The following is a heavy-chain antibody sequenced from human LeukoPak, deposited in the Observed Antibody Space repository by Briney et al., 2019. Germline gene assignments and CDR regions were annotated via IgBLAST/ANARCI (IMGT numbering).Heavy chain of an antibody. J-gene: IGHJ3*01. V-gene: IGHV4-59*01. CDR1: GVSISSYY. Sequence: PSETLSLTCTVSGVSISSYYWSWIRQPPGKGLEWIGYIYCSGSSNYNPALKSRVTISVDTSKNQYSLKLNSVTGADTAVYYCARDAGYAFDFWGQGTMVTVSS. CDR2: IYCSGSS. CDR3: ARDAGYAFDF.